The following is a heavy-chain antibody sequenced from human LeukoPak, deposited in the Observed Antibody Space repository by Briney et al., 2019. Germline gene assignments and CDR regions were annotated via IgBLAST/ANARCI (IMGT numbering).Heavy chain of an antibody. CDR1: GFTFSNYG. CDR2: IRYHGSNQ. J-gene: IGHJ6*03. CDR3: AKDTNMVGAMGYMDV. Sequence: GGSLRLSCAASGFTFSNYGMHWFRQAPGKGLEWVAFIRYHGSNQFYADSVKGRFTISRDNSKNTLFLQMNGLRPVDTAVYYCAKDTNMVGAMGYMDVWGKGTTVTVSS. D-gene: IGHD1-26*01. V-gene: IGHV3-30*02.